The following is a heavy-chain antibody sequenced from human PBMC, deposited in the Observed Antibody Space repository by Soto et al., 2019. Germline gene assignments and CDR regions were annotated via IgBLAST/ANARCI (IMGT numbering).Heavy chain of an antibody. CDR1: GFTFSSYA. J-gene: IGHJ4*02. CDR3: AKDRDGDYAEIRYYFDY. CDR2: ISGSGGST. D-gene: IGHD4-17*01. V-gene: IGHV3-23*01. Sequence: GGSLRLSCAASGFTFSSYAMSWVRQAPGKGLEWVSAISGSGGSTYYADSVKGRFTISRDNSKNTLYLQMNSLRAEDTAVYYCAKDRDGDYAEIRYYFDYWGQGTLVTVSS.